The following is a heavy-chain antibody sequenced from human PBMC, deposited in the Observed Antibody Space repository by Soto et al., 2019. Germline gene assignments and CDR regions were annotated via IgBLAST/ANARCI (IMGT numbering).Heavy chain of an antibody. CDR3: ARGAFVGYGSGSSIDY. V-gene: IGHV1-69*12. J-gene: IGHJ4*02. CDR2: IIPIFGTA. D-gene: IGHD3-10*01. CDR1: GGTFSSYA. Sequence: QVQLVQSGAEVKKPGSSVKVSCKASGGTFSSYAISWVRQAPGQGLEWMGGIIPIFGTANYAQKFQGRVTMTGDESKSTAYMERGSLRAEDTAVYYCARGAFVGYGSGSSIDYWGQGALVTVSS.